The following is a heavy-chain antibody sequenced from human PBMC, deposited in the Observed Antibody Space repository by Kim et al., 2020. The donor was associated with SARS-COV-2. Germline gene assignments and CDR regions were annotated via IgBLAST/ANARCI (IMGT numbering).Heavy chain of an antibody. Sequence: GGSLRLSCAASGFTFSSYGMHWVRQAPGKGLEWVAVISYDGSNKYYADSVKGRFTISRDNSKNTLYLQMNSLRAEDTAVYYCAKDPYGDYVGWFDPWGQG. D-gene: IGHD4-17*01. CDR2: ISYDGSNK. J-gene: IGHJ5*02. V-gene: IGHV3-30*18. CDR1: GFTFSSYG. CDR3: AKDPYGDYVGWFDP.